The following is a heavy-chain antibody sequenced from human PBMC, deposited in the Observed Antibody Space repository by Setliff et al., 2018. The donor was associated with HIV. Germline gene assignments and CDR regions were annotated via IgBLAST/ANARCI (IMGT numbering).Heavy chain of an antibody. V-gene: IGHV3-21*01. D-gene: IGHD7-27*01. CDR1: GFTFTDYT. CDR3: ARQGNWEFDY. Sequence: GGSLRLSCAASGFTFTDYTMNWVRQAPGKGLEWVSSITSGSTYVSYADSVKGRFSISRDNSKNSLYLQMISLRAEDTALYYCARQGNWEFDYWGQGTLVTVSS. J-gene: IGHJ4*02. CDR2: ITSGSTYV.